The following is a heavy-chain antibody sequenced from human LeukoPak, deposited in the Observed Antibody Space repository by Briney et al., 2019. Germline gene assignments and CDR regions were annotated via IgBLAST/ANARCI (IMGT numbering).Heavy chain of an antibody. CDR1: GNSFTSYW. J-gene: IGHJ4*02. V-gene: IGHV5-51*01. CDR3: ARSASDRWNYFDY. CDR2: IYPSDSDT. D-gene: IGHD2-15*01. Sequence: GKFLKISCKGFGNSFTSYWIGWVRQMPGKGLEWVAIIYPSDSDTRYSPSFQGQVSISADKSISTAYLQWSSLKASDTGIYYCARSASDRWNYFDYWGQGTLVTVSS.